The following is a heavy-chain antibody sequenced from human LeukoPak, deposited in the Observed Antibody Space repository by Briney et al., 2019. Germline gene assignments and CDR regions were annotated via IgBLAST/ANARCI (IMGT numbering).Heavy chain of an antibody. CDR2: ISSSSSTI. Sequence: PGGSLRLSCAASGFTFSSYSMNWVHQAPGKGLEWVSYISSSSSTIYYADSVKGRFTISRDNAKNSLYLQMNSLRAEDTAVYYCARSPAGYYAIVYFDYWGQGTLVTVSS. J-gene: IGHJ4*02. D-gene: IGHD3-22*01. CDR3: ARSPAGYYAIVYFDY. CDR1: GFTFSSYS. V-gene: IGHV3-48*04.